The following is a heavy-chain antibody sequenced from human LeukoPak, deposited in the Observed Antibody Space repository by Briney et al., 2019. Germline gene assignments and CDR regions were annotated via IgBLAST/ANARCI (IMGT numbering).Heavy chain of an antibody. CDR2: INPNSGGT. Sequence: ASVKVSCTASGDTFTGYYMHWVRQAPGQGLEWMGWINPNSGGTNYPQKFQGRVTMTRDTSISTAYMELSRLRSDDTAMYYCAKEGRNRNFDYWGQGTLVTVSS. CDR3: AKEGRNRNFDY. D-gene: IGHD1-14*01. J-gene: IGHJ4*02. V-gene: IGHV1-2*02. CDR1: GDTFTGYY.